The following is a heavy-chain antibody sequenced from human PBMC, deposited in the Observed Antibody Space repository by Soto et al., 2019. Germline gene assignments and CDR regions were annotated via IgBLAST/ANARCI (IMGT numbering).Heavy chain of an antibody. D-gene: IGHD4-4*01. Sequence: GGSLRLSCAASGFTFSNAWMSWVRQAPGKGLEWVGRIKSKTDGGTTDHAAPVKGRITISRDDSKNTLYLQMNSLKTEDTAVYYGTTDSRHSTYYYDGMDFWGQGTPVTVSS. J-gene: IGHJ6*02. V-gene: IGHV3-15*01. CDR1: GFTFSNAW. CDR2: IKSKTDGGTT. CDR3: TTDSRHSTYYYDGMDF.